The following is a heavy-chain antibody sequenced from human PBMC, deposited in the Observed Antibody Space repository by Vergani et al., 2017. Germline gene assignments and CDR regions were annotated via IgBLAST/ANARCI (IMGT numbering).Heavy chain of an antibody. CDR3: AREGGYDYVWGSYRPASPYYFDY. Sequence: QVQLQESGPGLVKPSETLSLTCTVSGGSISSYYWSWIRQPPGKGLEWIGYIYYSGSTNYNPSLKSRVIISVDTSKNQFSLKLSSVTAADTAVYYCAREGGYDYVWGSYRPASPYYFDYWGQGTLVTVSS. V-gene: IGHV4-59*12. CDR1: GGSISSYY. D-gene: IGHD3-16*02. CDR2: IYYSGST. J-gene: IGHJ4*02.